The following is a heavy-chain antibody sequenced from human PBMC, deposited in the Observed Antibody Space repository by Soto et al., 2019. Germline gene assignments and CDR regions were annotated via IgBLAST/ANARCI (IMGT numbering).Heavy chain of an antibody. D-gene: IGHD3-10*01. CDR1: GYTFTGYY. V-gene: IGHV1-2*04. Sequence: QVQLVQSGAEVKKPGASVKVSCKASGYTFTGYYMHWVRQAPGQGLEWMGWINPNSGGTNYAQKFQGWFTMTRDTSISTAYMELSRLISDDKAVYYCARERSTMVRGVMGYWGQGTLVTVSS. J-gene: IGHJ4*02. CDR3: ARERSTMVRGVMGY. CDR2: INPNSGGT.